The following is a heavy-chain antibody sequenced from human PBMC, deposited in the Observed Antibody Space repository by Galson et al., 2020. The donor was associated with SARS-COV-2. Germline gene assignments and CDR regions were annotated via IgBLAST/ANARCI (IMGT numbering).Heavy chain of an antibody. CDR2: IYYSGST. CDR3: ARARKFDY. Sequence: SQTLLLTCTVSGGSVSSGSHYWSWIRQPPGKGLEWIGYIYYSGSTNYNPSLKSRVTISVDTSKNQFSLKLNSVTAADTAVYYCARARKFDYWGQGTLVTVSS. V-gene: IGHV4-61*01. J-gene: IGHJ4*02. CDR1: GGSVSSGSHY.